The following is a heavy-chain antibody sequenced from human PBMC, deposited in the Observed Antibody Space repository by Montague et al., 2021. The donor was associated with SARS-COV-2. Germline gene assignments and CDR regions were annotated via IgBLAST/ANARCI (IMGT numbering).Heavy chain of an antibody. CDR1: GGSISSYY. CDR3: ARDHMTILFMAYYHGMDV. Sequence: SETRSLTCTVSGGSISSYYWSWIRQPAGKGLEWIGRIYPSGSTKYNPSLKSRVTMSVDTSKNQFSLKLSSVTAADTAVYYCARDHMTILFMAYYHGMDVWGQGTTVTVSS. V-gene: IGHV4-4*07. D-gene: IGHD4/OR15-4a*01. J-gene: IGHJ6*02. CDR2: IYPSGST.